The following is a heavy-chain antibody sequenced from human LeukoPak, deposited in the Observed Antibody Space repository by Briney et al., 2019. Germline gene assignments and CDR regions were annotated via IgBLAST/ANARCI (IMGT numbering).Heavy chain of an antibody. CDR1: GFALSSHW. Sequence: GGSLRLSCAASGFALSSHWMTWVRQVPGRGPEWVANVNRDGSETYYLDSVKGRFTISKDNAENSLYLQMNSLRAEDTALYHCARSNGMDVWGQGTTVIVSS. J-gene: IGHJ6*02. CDR2: VNRDGSET. CDR3: ARSNGMDV. V-gene: IGHV3-7*03. D-gene: IGHD2/OR15-2a*01.